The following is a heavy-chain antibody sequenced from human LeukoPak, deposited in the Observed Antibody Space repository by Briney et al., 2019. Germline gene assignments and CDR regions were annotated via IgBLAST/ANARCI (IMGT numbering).Heavy chain of an antibody. V-gene: IGHV4-59*08. CDR3: ARGARIAADYFDY. CDR2: IYYSGST. CDR1: GGSISSYY. D-gene: IGHD6-25*01. Sequence: SETLSLTCTVSGGSISSYYWSWIRQPPGKGLEWIGYIYYSGSTNYNPSLKSRVTISVDTSKSQFSLKLSSVTAADTAVYYCARGARIAADYFDYWGQGTLVTVSS. J-gene: IGHJ4*02.